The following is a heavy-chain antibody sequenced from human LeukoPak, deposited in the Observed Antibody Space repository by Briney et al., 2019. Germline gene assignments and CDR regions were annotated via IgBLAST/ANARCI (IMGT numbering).Heavy chain of an antibody. CDR1: GFTFSTYG. J-gene: IGHJ4*02. CDR2: ISSGSGTK. Sequence: GGSLRLSCAASGFTFSTYGMNWVRQAPGRGLEWVSYISSGSGTKYYADSVKGRFTISRDNAKSSLYLQMNSLRDEDTAVYYWASPGSGTYNYWGQGTLVTVSS. D-gene: IGHD3-10*01. V-gene: IGHV3-48*02. CDR3: ASPGSGTYNY.